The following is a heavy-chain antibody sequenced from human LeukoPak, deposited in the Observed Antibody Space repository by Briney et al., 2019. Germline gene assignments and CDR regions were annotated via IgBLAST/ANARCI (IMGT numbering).Heavy chain of an antibody. CDR1: GFTFSTYD. J-gene: IGHJ4*02. Sequence: GGSLRLSCAASGFTFSTYDMNWVRQAPGKGLEWVSYISSSSTIYYADSVKGRFTISRDNAKNSLYLQMNSLRAEDTAVYYCARDRGGFTGTDFDYWGQGTLVTVSS. CDR3: ARDRGGFTGTDFDY. V-gene: IGHV3-48*01. D-gene: IGHD1-1*01. CDR2: ISSSSTI.